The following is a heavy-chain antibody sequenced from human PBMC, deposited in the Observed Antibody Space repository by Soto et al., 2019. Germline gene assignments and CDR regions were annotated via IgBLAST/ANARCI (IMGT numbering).Heavy chain of an antibody. D-gene: IGHD2-21*02. CDR2: IYYSAST. CDR3: ARHLPYCGGDCYSLDY. Sequence: SETLSLTCTVSGGSISSYYWSWIRQPPGKGLGWIGYIYYSASTNYSPSLKSRVIISVDTSKNQFSLNLSSVTAADTAVYYCARHLPYCGGDCYSLDYWGQGTLVTVSS. CDR1: GGSISSYY. J-gene: IGHJ4*02. V-gene: IGHV4-59*08.